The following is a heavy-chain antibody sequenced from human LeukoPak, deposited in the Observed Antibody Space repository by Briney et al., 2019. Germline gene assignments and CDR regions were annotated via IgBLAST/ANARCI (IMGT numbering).Heavy chain of an antibody. CDR2: ICTAGDT. CDR3: ARAGSGGYHDAFDI. D-gene: IGHD2-15*01. Sequence: GGSLRLSCAASGFTFSSYDMHWVRHATGKGLEWVSAICTAGDTYYPGSVKGRFTISRENAKNSFYLQMNSLRAGDTAVYYCARAGSGGYHDAFDIWGQGTMVTVSS. V-gene: IGHV3-13*01. CDR1: GFTFSSYD. J-gene: IGHJ3*02.